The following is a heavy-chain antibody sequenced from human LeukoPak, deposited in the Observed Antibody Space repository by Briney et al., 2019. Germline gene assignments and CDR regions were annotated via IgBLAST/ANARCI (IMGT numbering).Heavy chain of an antibody. CDR3: ARIDQQVHYDFWSGYYRDAFDI. CDR1: GYTFTGYY. Sequence: ASVKVSCKASGYTFTGYYMHWVRQAPGQGLEWMGWINPNSGGTNYAQKFQGRVTMTRDTSISTAYMELSRLRSDDTAVYYCARIDQQVHYDFWSGYYRDAFDIWGQGTMVTVSS. V-gene: IGHV1-2*02. D-gene: IGHD3-3*01. J-gene: IGHJ3*02. CDR2: INPNSGGT.